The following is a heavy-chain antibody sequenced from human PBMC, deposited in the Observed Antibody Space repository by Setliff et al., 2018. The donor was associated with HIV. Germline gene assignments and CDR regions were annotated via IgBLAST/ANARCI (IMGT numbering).Heavy chain of an antibody. V-gene: IGHV3-53*05. CDR2: VSGGVGADT. CDR3: ARADAGMAYMDV. Sequence: LRLSCAASGFRVSTNYMTWVRQAPGGGLGWVSSVSGGVGADTYYADSVKGRCTISRDSSKNTRYLQMNSLRVEDTAVHYCARADAGMAYMDVWGKGTTVTVSS. CDR1: GFRVSTNY. D-gene: IGHD5-18*01. J-gene: IGHJ6*03.